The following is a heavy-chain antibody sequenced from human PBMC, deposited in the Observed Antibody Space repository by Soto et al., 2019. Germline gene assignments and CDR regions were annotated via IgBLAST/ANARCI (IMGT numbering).Heavy chain of an antibody. D-gene: IGHD2-15*01. CDR1: GFSFEDYA. CDR3: AKDQRGLYVVGLFDP. CDR2: VSWNSATK. J-gene: IGHJ5*02. V-gene: IGHV3-9*01. Sequence: EVQLVESGGGLVQPGRSLRLSCAASGFSFEDYAMHWVRQVPGRGLEWVSGVSWNSATKNYAASVQGRFTNSRDNAKNSVYLQMDRLGPEDTALYYCAKDQRGLYVVGLFDPWGQGTLVTVSS.